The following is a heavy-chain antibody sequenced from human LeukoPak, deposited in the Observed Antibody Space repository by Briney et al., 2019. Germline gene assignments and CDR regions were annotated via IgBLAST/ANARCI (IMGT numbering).Heavy chain of an antibody. CDR3: AREVPENFNFDY. Sequence: ASVKVSCKASGYTFTSYYTHWVRQAPGQGLEWMGIIKPSGGSTLYAQKFQGRVTVTSDMSTSTVYVELSSLRSENTAVYYCAREVPENFNFDYWGQGTLVTVSS. D-gene: IGHD2/OR15-2a*01. CDR2: IKPSGGST. V-gene: IGHV1-46*01. J-gene: IGHJ4*02. CDR1: GYTFTSYY.